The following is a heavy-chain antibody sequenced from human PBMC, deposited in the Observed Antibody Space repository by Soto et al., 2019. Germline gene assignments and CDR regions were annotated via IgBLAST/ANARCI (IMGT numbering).Heavy chain of an antibody. CDR3: ASSYYYDSSGPVG. CDR2: IKQDGSEK. Sequence: GSLRLSCAASGFTFSSYWMSWVRQAPGKGLEWVANIKQDGSEKYYVDSVKGRFTISRDNAKNSLYLQMNSLRAEDTAVYYCASSYYYDSSGPVGWGQGTLVTVSS. CDR1: GFTFSSYW. D-gene: IGHD3-22*01. V-gene: IGHV3-7*05. J-gene: IGHJ4*02.